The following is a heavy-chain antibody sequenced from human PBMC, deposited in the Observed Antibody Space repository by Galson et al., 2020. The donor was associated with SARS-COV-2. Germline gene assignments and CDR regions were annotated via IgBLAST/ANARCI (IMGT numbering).Heavy chain of an antibody. CDR3: ARDAVTTQAWYPDL. Sequence: GESLKISCKASGYTFTIYGITWVRQAPGQGLEWMGWISGYSGDTKYAQSIQGRVTMTTDTSTSTAYMELRSLRSDDTAMYYCARDAVTTQAWYPDLWGRGTLVTVSS. CDR1: GYTFTIYG. J-gene: IGHJ2*01. D-gene: IGHD4-17*01. V-gene: IGHV1-18*01. CDR2: ISGYSGDT.